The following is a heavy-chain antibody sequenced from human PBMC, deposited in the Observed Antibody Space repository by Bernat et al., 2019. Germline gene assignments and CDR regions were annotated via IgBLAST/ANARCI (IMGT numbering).Heavy chain of an antibody. D-gene: IGHD2-15*01. J-gene: IGHJ4*02. V-gene: IGHV4-59*01. CDR3: ARDLGSGGGLDY. CDR2: IYYSGST. CDR1: GGSISSYY. Sequence: QVQLQESGPGLVKPSETLSLTCTVPGGSISSYYWSWIRQPPGKGLEWIGYIYYSGSTKYNPSLKSRVTMSVDTSKDQLSLKLSSVTAADTAVYYCARDLGSGGGLDYWGQGTLVTVSS.